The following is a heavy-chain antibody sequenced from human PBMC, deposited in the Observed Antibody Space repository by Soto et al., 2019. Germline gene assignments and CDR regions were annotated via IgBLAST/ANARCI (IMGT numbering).Heavy chain of an antibody. D-gene: IGHD3-3*01. V-gene: IGHV4-34*01. CDR3: ARIPIDFWSGYSLPDYYYYGMDV. Sequence: KASETLSLTCAVYGGSFSGYYWSWIRQPPGKGLEWIGEINHSGSTNYNPSLKSRVTISVDTSKNQFSLKLSSVTAADTAVYYCARIPIDFWSGYSLPDYYYYGMDVWGQGTTVTVSS. J-gene: IGHJ6*02. CDR2: INHSGST. CDR1: GGSFSGYY.